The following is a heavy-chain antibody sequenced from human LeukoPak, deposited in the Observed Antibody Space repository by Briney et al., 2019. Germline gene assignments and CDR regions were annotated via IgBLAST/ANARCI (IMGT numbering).Heavy chain of an antibody. V-gene: IGHV1-18*01. CDR2: ISTYNGNT. J-gene: IGHJ4*02. CDR3: TRPGFYGSGSYSGPKYYFDY. Sequence: ASVKVSCKASGYTFISYGISWVRQAPGQGLEWMGWISTYNGNTNYAQKLQGRVTMTTDTSTSTAYMELRSLRSDDTVVYYCTRPGFYGSGSYSGPKYYFDYWGQGTLVTVSS. CDR1: GYTFISYG. D-gene: IGHD3-10*01.